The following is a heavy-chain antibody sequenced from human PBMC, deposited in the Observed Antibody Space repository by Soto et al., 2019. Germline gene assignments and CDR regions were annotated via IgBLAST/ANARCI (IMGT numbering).Heavy chain of an antibody. Sequence: QVQLQQWGAGLLKPSETLSLTCAVYGGSFSGYYWSWIRQPPGKGLEWIGEINHSGSTNYNPSLKSRATRSVDTSKNQVSLKLSSVTAADTAVYYCARGQIRPHCGMDVWGQGTTVTVSS. V-gene: IGHV4-34*01. CDR1: GGSFSGYY. J-gene: IGHJ6*02. CDR3: ARGQIRPHCGMDV. CDR2: INHSGST. D-gene: IGHD4-17*01.